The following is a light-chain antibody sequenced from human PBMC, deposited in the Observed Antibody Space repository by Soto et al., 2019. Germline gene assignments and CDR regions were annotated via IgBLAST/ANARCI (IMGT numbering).Light chain of an antibody. CDR3: SSYTSSSTHV. Sequence: QSALTQPASVSGSPGQSITISCSGTSSDVGGYNYVSWYQQHPGKAPKLIIYEVNNRPSGVSNRFSGSKSGNTASLTISGLQAEDEADYYCSSYTSSSTHVFGTGTKVTVL. J-gene: IGLJ1*01. CDR1: SSDVGGYNY. CDR2: EVN. V-gene: IGLV2-14*01.